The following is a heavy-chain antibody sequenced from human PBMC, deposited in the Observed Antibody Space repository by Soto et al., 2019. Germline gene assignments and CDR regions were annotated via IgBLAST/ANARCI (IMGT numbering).Heavy chain of an antibody. D-gene: IGHD3-22*01. CDR2: IYYSGST. CDR3: ARRLYYDSSGLEGGGMDV. J-gene: IGHJ6*02. CDR1: GGSISSSSYY. Sequence: QLQLQESGPGLVKPSETLYLSCSVYGGSISSSSYYWGWIRQPPGKGLEWIGSIYYSGSTYYNPSLKSRVTISVDTSKNQFSLKLSSVTAADTAVYYCARRLYYDSSGLEGGGMDVWGQRTTVTVSS. V-gene: IGHV4-39*01.